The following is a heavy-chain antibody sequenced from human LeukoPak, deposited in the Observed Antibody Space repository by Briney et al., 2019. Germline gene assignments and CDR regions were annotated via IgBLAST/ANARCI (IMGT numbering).Heavy chain of an antibody. Sequence: GGSLRLSCAAPGLTFSSYSMNWVRQAPGKGLEWVSSISSSSSYIYYADSVKGRFTISRDNAKNSLYLQMNSLRAEDTAVYYCARGYDYNHFDYWGQGTLVTVSS. CDR1: GLTFSSYS. J-gene: IGHJ4*02. CDR2: ISSSSSYI. CDR3: ARGYDYNHFDY. D-gene: IGHD5-12*01. V-gene: IGHV3-21*01.